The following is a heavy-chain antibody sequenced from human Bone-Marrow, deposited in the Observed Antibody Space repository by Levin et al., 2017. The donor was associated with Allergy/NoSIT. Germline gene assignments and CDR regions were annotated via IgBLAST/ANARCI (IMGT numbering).Heavy chain of an antibody. Sequence: SCAASGFTFDDYGLHWVRQAPGKGLEWVSSISGGSSRIYYADSVKGRFTISRDNAKNSLYLQMNSLRVEDTSVYYCAIWAMFYYDGSDFDYFYYGMDVWGQGTTVTVSS. V-gene: IGHV3-21*06. CDR1: GFTFDDYG. J-gene: IGHJ6*02. D-gene: IGHD3-16*01. CDR3: AIWAMFYYDGSDFDYFYYGMDV. CDR2: ISGGSSRI.